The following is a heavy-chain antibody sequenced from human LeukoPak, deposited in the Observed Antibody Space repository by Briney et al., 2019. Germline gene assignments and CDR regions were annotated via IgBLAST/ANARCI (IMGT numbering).Heavy chain of an antibody. CDR1: GYSFTGYY. V-gene: IGHV1-2*02. Sequence: GASVKVSCKASGYSFTGYYMLWVRQAPGQGLEWMGWINPHSGDTGYAQKFQDRVTMTRDMSITTTYMELTRLRSDDTAFYYCARWDGYSSSPDYWGQGSLVTVSS. J-gene: IGHJ4*02. CDR3: ARWDGYSSSPDY. D-gene: IGHD6-13*01. CDR2: INPHSGDT.